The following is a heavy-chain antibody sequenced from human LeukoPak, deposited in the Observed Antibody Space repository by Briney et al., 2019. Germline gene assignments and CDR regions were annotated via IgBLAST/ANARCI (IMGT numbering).Heavy chain of an antibody. Sequence: SVKVSCKASGGTFSSYAISWVRQAPGQGLEWMGGIIPIFGTANYAQKFRGRVTITTDESTSTAYMELSSLRSEDTAVYYCARLDYYYYYMDVWGKGTTVTVSS. CDR3: ARLDYYYYYMDV. D-gene: IGHD1-1*01. J-gene: IGHJ6*03. CDR2: IIPIFGTA. CDR1: GGTFSSYA. V-gene: IGHV1-69*05.